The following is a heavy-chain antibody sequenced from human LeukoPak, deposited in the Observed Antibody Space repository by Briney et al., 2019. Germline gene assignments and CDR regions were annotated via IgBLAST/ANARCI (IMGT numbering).Heavy chain of an antibody. V-gene: IGHV4-31*11. D-gene: IGHD3-22*01. J-gene: IGHJ4*02. CDR1: GGSFSGYY. Sequence: SETLSLTCAVYGGSFSGYYWSWIRQHPGKGLEWIGYIYYSGSTYYNPSLKSRVTISVDTSKNQFSLKLSSVTAADTAVYYCARAGHLGYYDSSGSFDYWGQGTLVTVSS. CDR2: IYYSGST. CDR3: ARAGHLGYYDSSGSFDY.